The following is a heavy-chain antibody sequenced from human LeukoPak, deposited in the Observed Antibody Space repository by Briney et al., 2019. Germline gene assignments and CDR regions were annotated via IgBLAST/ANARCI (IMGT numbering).Heavy chain of an antibody. CDR1: GGSISSYY. V-gene: IGHV4-4*07. Sequence: SETLSLTCTVSGGSISSYYWSWIRQPAGKGLEWIGRIYTSGSTNYNPSLKSRVTISVDTSKNQFSLKLSSVTAADTAVYYCARDPYYYGSGSYYPPPRGMDAWGQGTTVTVSS. CDR2: IYTSGST. D-gene: IGHD3-10*01. J-gene: IGHJ6*02. CDR3: ARDPYYYGSGSYYPPPRGMDA.